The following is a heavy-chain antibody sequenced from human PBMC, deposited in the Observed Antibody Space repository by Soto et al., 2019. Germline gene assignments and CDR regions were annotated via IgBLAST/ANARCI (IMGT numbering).Heavy chain of an antibody. J-gene: IGHJ5*02. CDR3: ARGAVPSGRFGHSLGFDP. D-gene: IGHD3-10*01. CDR2: IYSGGST. Sequence: EVQLVESGGGLVQPGGSLRLSCAASGFTVSSNYMSWVRQAPGKGLEWVSVIYSGGSTYYADSVKGRFTISRDNSKNTLYLQMNSQRAEDTAVYYCARGAVPSGRFGHSLGFDPWGQGTLVTVSS. V-gene: IGHV3-66*01. CDR1: GFTVSSNY.